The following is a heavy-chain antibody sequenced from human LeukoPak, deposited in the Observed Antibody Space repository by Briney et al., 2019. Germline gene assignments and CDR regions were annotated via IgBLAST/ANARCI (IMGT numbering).Heavy chain of an antibody. J-gene: IGHJ4*02. V-gene: IGHV3-30*04. CDR3: ARESPRAYYDSSGYYHDY. Sequence: GGSLRLSCAASGFTFSSYAMHRVRQAPGKGLEWVAVISYDGSNKYYADSVKGRFTISRDNSKNTLYLQMNSLRAEDTAVYYCARESPRAYYDSSGYYHDYWGQGTLVTVSS. CDR2: ISYDGSNK. CDR1: GFTFSSYA. D-gene: IGHD3-22*01.